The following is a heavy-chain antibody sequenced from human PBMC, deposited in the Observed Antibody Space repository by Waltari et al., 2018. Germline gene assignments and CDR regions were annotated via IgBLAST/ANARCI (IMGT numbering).Heavy chain of an antibody. CDR1: GGSMSSHY. J-gene: IGHJ2*01. CDR3: ARSDGWYYRGSRLSRYFDL. V-gene: IGHV4-59*11. CDR2: IYYSGST. D-gene: IGHD6-19*01. Sequence: QVQLQESGPGLVKPSETLSLTCTVSGGSMSSHYWSWLRQPPGQGLEWIGYIYYSGSTNYNPSLKSRVTISVDTSKNQFSLKLSSVTAADTAVYYCARSDGWYYRGSRLSRYFDLWGRGTLVTVSS.